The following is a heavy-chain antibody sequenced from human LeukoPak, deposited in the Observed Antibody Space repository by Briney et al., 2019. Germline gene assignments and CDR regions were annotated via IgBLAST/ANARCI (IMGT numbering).Heavy chain of an antibody. V-gene: IGHV1-8*01. D-gene: IGHD5-24*01. CDR3: ARGFKDKLTATIGSDFDY. CDR1: GYTFTSYD. J-gene: IGHJ4*02. Sequence: EASVKVSCKASGYTFTSYDINWVRQATGQGLEWMGWMNPNSGNTGYAQKFQGRVTMTRNTSISTAYMELSSLRSEDTAVYYCARGFKDKLTATIGSDFDYWGQGTLVTVSS. CDR2: MNPNSGNT.